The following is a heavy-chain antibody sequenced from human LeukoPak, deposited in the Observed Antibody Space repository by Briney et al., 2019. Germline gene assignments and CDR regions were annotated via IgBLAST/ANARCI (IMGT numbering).Heavy chain of an antibody. D-gene: IGHD3-22*01. J-gene: IGHJ4*02. CDR1: GFTFSNHA. V-gene: IGHV3-21*01. CDR2: ISGSSIYI. Sequence: KPGGSLRLSCAASGFTFSNHAMNWVRQAPGKGLEWVSSISGSSIYIYYADSVKGRFTISRDNAKNSLYLQMNSLRAEDTAVYYCARDPPYYDSSGYYYDYWGQGTLVTVSS. CDR3: ARDPPYYDSSGYYYDY.